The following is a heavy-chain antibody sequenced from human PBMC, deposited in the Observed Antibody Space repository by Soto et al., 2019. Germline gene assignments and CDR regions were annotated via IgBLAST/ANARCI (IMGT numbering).Heavy chain of an antibody. D-gene: IGHD5-12*01. V-gene: IGHV4-4*02. CDR3: ARIVGVDIVATIRGLGWFDP. CDR2: IYHSGST. Sequence: SETLSLTCAVSGGSISSSNWWSWVRQPPGKGLEWIGEIYHSGSTNYNPSLKSRVTISVDKSKNQFSLKLSSVTAADTAVYYCARIVGVDIVATIRGLGWFDPWGQGTLVTVSS. J-gene: IGHJ5*02. CDR1: GGSISSSNW.